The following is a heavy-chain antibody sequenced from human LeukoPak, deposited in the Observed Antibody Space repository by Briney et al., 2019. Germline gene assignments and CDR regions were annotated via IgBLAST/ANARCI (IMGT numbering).Heavy chain of an antibody. CDR3: ARSKSMVTLPFDY. D-gene: IGHD2-21*02. Sequence: ASVKVSCKASGYTFTGYYMHWVRQAPGQGLEWMGWINPSSGGTNYAQKFQGRVTMTRDTSISTAYMELSRLRSDDTAVYYCARSKSMVTLPFDYWGQGTLVTVSS. CDR2: INPSSGGT. J-gene: IGHJ4*02. V-gene: IGHV1-2*02. CDR1: GYTFTGYY.